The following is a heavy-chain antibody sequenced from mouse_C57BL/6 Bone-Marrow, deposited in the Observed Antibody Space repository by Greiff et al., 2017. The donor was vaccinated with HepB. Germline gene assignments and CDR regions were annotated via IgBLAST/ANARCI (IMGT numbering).Heavy chain of an antibody. CDR3: TTDYYGSSFAD. J-gene: IGHJ3*01. D-gene: IGHD1-1*01. Sequence: VQLQQSGAELVRPGASVKLSCTASGFNIKDDYMHWVKQRPEQGLEWIGWIDPENGDTEYASKFQGKATITADTSSNTAYLQLSSRTSEDTAVYYCTTDYYGSSFADWGQGTLVTVSA. CDR1: GFNIKDDY. V-gene: IGHV14-4*01. CDR2: IDPENGDT.